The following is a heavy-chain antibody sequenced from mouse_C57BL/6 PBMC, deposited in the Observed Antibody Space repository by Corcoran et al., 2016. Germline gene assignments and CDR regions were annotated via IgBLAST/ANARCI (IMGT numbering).Heavy chain of an antibody. CDR3: ARSGDYVPYAMDY. CDR2: INTYSGVP. CDR1: GYTFTTYG. V-gene: IGHV9-3*01. J-gene: IGHJ4*01. D-gene: IGHD2-4*01. Sequence: QIQLVQSGPELKKPGETVKISCKASGYTFTTYGMSWVKQAPGKGLKWMGWINTYSGVPTYADDFKGRFAFSLETSASTAYLQINNLKNEDTASYFCARSGDYVPYAMDYWVQGTSVTVSS.